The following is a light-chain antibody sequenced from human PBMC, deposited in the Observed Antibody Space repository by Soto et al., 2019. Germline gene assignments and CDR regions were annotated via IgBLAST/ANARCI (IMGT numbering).Light chain of an antibody. CDR3: QQRSNWPSIT. Sequence: IVWTQSPATLSLSPGERATLSCRASQSVSSYLAWYQQKPGQAPRLLIYDASNRATGIPARFSGSGSGTDFTLTINSLEPEDFAVYYCQQRSNWPSITFGQGTRLEI. V-gene: IGKV3-11*01. CDR2: DAS. CDR1: QSVSSY. J-gene: IGKJ5*01.